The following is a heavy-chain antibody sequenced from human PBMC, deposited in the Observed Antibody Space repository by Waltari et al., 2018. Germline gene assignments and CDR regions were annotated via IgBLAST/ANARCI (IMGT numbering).Heavy chain of an antibody. CDR2: IYSGGST. J-gene: IGHJ1*01. V-gene: IGHV3-66*02. CDR1: GFTVSSNY. D-gene: IGHD3-10*01. CDR3: ARGPHLWVYFQH. Sequence: EVQLVESGGGLVQPGGSLRLSCAASGFTVSSNYMSWVRQAPGKGLEWVSVIYSGGSTYYADSVKGRFTISRDNSKNTLYLQMNSLRAEDTAVYYGARGPHLWVYFQHWGQGTLVTVSS.